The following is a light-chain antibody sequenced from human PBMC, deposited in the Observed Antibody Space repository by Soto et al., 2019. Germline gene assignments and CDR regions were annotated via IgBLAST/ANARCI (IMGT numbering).Light chain of an antibody. V-gene: IGLV2-14*01. CDR2: EVS. J-gene: IGLJ3*02. CDR3: SSYTSSSTWV. CDR1: SSDVGGYKY. Sequence: QYALTQPASGSGSPGQSITISCTGTSSDVGGYKYVSWYQQHPGKAPKLMIYEVSNRPSGVSNRFSVSKSGNTASLTISGLQAEDEADYYCSSYTSSSTWVFGGGTKLTVL.